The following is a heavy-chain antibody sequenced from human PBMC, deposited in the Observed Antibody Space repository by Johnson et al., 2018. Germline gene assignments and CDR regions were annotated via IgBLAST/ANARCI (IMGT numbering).Heavy chain of an antibody. D-gene: IGHD6-13*01. CDR2: IKQDGSEK. CDR1: GFTFSSYW. CDR3: ARDRCWYLSDAFDI. V-gene: IGHV3-7*01. Sequence: VQLVQSGGGLVQPGGSLRLSCAASGFTFSSYWMSWVRQAPGKGLEWVANIKQDGSEKYYVDSVKGRFTISRDNAKNSLYLQMNSLRAEDTAVYYCARDRCWYLSDAFDIWGQGTMVTGSS. J-gene: IGHJ3*02.